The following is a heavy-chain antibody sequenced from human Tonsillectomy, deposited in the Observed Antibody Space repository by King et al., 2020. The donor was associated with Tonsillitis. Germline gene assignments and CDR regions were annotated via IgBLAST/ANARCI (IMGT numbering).Heavy chain of an antibody. Sequence: VQLVESGGGLVQPGGSLRLSCAASGFTFSSYAMSWVRQAPGKGLDWVAAISGSGGSTYYADSVKGRFTISRDNSKNTLYLQMNSLRAEDTAVYYCEKGGCSSTSCYYDCDYWGQGTLVTVSS. J-gene: IGHJ4*01. CDR2: ISGSGGST. V-gene: IGHV3-23*04. CDR3: EKGGCSSTSCYYDCDY. CDR1: GFTFSSYA. D-gene: IGHD2-2*01.